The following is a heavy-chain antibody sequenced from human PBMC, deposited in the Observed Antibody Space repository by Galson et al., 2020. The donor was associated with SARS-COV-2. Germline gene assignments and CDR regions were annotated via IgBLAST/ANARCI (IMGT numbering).Heavy chain of an antibody. CDR3: VRDSTGVGAFDI. CDR1: GFTFSSYA. Sequence: GGSLRLSCAASGFTFSSYAMHWVRQAPGKGLEWVAIISHDGSNKFYADSVQGRFTISRDNSKNTLSLQMNSLRVEDTAVYYCVRDSTGVGAFDIWGQGTMLTVSS. V-gene: IGHV3-30*04. D-gene: IGHD1-26*01. CDR2: ISHDGSNK. J-gene: IGHJ3*02.